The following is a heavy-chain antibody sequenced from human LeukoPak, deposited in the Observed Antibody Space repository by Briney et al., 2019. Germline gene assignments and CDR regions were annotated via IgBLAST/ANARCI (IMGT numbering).Heavy chain of an antibody. CDR1: GYTFTSYG. V-gene: IGHV1-18*01. CDR2: ISAYNGNT. Sequence: GASVKVSCKASGYTFTSYGISWVRQAPGQGLEWMGWISAYNGNTNYAQKLQGRVTMTTDTSTSTAYMELRSLRSDDTAVYYCARALEWEAGTTRGNWFDPWGQGTLVTVSS. D-gene: IGHD1-1*01. CDR3: ARALEWEAGTTRGNWFDP. J-gene: IGHJ5*02.